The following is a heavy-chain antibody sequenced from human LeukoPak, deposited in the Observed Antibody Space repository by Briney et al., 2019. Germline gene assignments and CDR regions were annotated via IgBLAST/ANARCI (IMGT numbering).Heavy chain of an antibody. CDR3: ACHPVTKSIPYYYYYMDV. D-gene: IGHD4-17*01. Sequence: SETLSLTCTVSGGSISSYYWSWIRQPAGKGLEWIGRIYTSGSTNYNPSLKSRVTMSVDTSKNQFSLKLSSVTAADTAVYYCACHPVTKSIPYYYYYMDVWGKGTTVTISS. V-gene: IGHV4-4*07. CDR2: IYTSGST. CDR1: GGSISSYY. J-gene: IGHJ6*03.